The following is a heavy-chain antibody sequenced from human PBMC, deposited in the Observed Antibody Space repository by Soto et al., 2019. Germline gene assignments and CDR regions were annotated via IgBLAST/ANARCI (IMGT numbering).Heavy chain of an antibody. CDR2: IYPGDSDT. D-gene: IGHD1-7*01. CDR3: ARRNFGAGTTWGSYGLDV. Sequence: GESLKIACNGSGYNFTNYWIGWVRQMPGKGLEWMGIIYPGDSDTRYSPSFQGQVTISADKSISTAYLQWSSLKASDTAMYFCARRNFGAGTTWGSYGLDVWGQGTTVTVSS. CDR1: GYNFTNYW. J-gene: IGHJ6*02. V-gene: IGHV5-51*01.